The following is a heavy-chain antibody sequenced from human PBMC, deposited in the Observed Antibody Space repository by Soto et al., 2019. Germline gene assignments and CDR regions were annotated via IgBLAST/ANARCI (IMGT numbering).Heavy chain of an antibody. D-gene: IGHD3-9*01. V-gene: IGHV4-38-2*01. CDR2: IYHSGST. CDR3: ARDFERSAIAP. CDR1: GFSISSGYY. J-gene: IGHJ5*02. Sequence: PSETLSLTCAVSGFSISSGYYWGWIRQPPGKGLEWIGSIYHSGSTYYNPSLKSRVTISVDTSKNQFSLKLSSVTAADTAVYFCARDFERSAIAPWGQGTSVTVSS.